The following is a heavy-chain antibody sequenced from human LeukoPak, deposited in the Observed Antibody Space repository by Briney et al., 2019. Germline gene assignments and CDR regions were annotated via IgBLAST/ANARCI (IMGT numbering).Heavy chain of an antibody. Sequence: ASVKVSCKASGYTFTSYYMHWVRQAPGQGLEWMGIINPSGGSTSYAQKFQGRVTMTRDTPTSTVYMELSSLRSEDTAVYYCARAQAKYDAFDIWGQGTMVTVSS. CDR2: INPSGGST. V-gene: IGHV1-46*01. CDR3: ARAQAKYDAFDI. CDR1: GYTFTSYY. J-gene: IGHJ3*02.